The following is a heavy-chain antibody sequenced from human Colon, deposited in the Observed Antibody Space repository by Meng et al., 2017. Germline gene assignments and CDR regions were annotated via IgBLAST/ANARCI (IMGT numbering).Heavy chain of an antibody. J-gene: IGHJ4*02. V-gene: IGHV3-74*01. CDR2: INRDGSSA. CDR3: ARGPTGLYSSDY. Sequence: GESLKISCATSGFTFSDSWMHWVRQVPGKGLVWVSRINRDGSSANYADSVKGRFTISRDNAKNTVFLQMNSLRGEDTAVYYCARGPTGLYSSDYWGQGTLVTV. CDR1: GFTFSDSW. D-gene: IGHD3-22*01.